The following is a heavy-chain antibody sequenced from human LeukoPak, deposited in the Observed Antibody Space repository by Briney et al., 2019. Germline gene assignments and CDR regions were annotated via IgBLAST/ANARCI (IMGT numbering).Heavy chain of an antibody. CDR3: ASLNYGGNSGG. CDR2: IIPILGIE. CDR1: GGTFSSYA. D-gene: IGHD4-23*01. Sequence: SVKVSCKASGGTFSSYAISWVRQAPGQGLEWMGRIIPILGIEHYAQKFQGRVTITADKSTSTAYMELSSLRSEDTAVYYCASLNYGGNSGGWGQGALVTVSS. J-gene: IGHJ4*02. V-gene: IGHV1-69*04.